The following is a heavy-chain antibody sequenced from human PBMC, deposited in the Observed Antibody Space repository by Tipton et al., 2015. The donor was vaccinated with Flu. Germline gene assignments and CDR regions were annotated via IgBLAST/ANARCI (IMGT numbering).Heavy chain of an antibody. Sequence: QLVQSGAEVKKPGESLQISCKASGYIFINYRIAWVRQMPGKGLEWMGIFYPTDSNVRYSPSFQGQVTISADKSISTAYLQWSSLKASDTAMYYCVRHGSTIGEFDYWGQGTLVTVSS. CDR3: VRHGSTIGEFDY. D-gene: IGHD3-16*01. CDR1: GYIFINYR. V-gene: IGHV5-51*01. J-gene: IGHJ4*02. CDR2: FYPTDSNV.